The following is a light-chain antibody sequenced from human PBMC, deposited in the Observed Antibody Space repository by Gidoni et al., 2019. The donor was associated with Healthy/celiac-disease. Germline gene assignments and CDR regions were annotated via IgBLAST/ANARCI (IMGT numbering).Light chain of an antibody. CDR1: QSVSSSY. J-gene: IGKJ1*01. Sequence: PGERATLSCRASQSVSSSYLAWYQQKPGQAPRLLIYGASSRATGIPDRFSGSGSGTDFTLTISRLGPEDFAVYYCQQYGGSPTFGQGTKVEIK. CDR2: GAS. V-gene: IGKV3-20*01. CDR3: QQYGGSPT.